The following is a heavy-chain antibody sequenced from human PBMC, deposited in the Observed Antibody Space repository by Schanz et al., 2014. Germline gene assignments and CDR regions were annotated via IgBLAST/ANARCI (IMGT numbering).Heavy chain of an antibody. V-gene: IGHV3-33*06. CDR2: IGYDGSEK. CDR1: GFTFNNYG. Sequence: QVQLVESGGGVVQPGRSLRLSCAASGFTFNNYGTHWVRQAPGKGLEWVANIGYDGSEKYYVDSVKGRFTISRDNSKDTLYLQMSGLTPEDTAVYYCAKHVRSLTGNDYWGQGTLVTVSS. CDR3: AKHVRSLTGNDY. D-gene: IGHD3-9*01. J-gene: IGHJ4*02.